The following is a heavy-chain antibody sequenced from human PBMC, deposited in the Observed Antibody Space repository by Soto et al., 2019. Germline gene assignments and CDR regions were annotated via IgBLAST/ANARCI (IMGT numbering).Heavy chain of an antibody. V-gene: IGHV6-1*01. Sequence: SQTLSLTCAISGDSVSSIRAAWNWIRQSPSRGLEWLGRTYYRSKWYNDYAVSVKSRITINPDTSKNQFSLQLNSVTPEDTAVYYCARAYCSGGRCWAWSNWFDPWGQGTLVTVSS. D-gene: IGHD2-15*01. CDR3: ARAYCSGGRCWAWSNWFDP. CDR1: GDSVSSIRAA. J-gene: IGHJ5*02. CDR2: TYYRSKWYN.